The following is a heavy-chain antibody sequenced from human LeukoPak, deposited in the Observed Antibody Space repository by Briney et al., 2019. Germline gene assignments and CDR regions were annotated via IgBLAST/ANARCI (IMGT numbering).Heavy chain of an antibody. V-gene: IGHV4-59*01. Sequence: SETLSLTCTVSGGSISSYYWSWIRQPPGKGLEWIGYIYSIGTTNYNPSLKSRVTMSVDKSRNEVSLKLTSVTAADTAVYYCATATGFGKRFAIDIWGQGAMVTVSS. CDR1: GGSISSYY. CDR2: IYSIGTT. J-gene: IGHJ3*02. CDR3: ATATGFGKRFAIDI. D-gene: IGHD3-3*01.